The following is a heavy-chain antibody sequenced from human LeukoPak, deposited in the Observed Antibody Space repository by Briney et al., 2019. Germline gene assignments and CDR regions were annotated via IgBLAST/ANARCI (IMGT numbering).Heavy chain of an antibody. Sequence: ASETLSLTCAVYGGSFSGYYWSWIRQPPGKGLEWIGEINHSGSTNYNPSLKSRVTISVDTSKNQFSLKLSSVTAADTAVYYCARDLRNSVRGLSLGGYWGQGTLVTVSS. CDR1: GGSFSGYY. J-gene: IGHJ4*02. CDR3: ARDLRNSVRGLSLGGY. V-gene: IGHV4-34*01. CDR2: INHSGST. D-gene: IGHD3-10*01.